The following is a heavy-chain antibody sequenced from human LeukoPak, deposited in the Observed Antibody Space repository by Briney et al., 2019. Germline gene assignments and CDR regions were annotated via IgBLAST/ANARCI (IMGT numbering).Heavy chain of an antibody. J-gene: IGHJ4*02. Sequence: SVKVSCKASGGTFSSYAISWVRQAPGQGLEWMGRIIPIFGTANYAQKFQGRVTITTDESTSTAYMELSSLRSEDTAIYYCASRLYCSNTRCRNYPFAYWGQGTLVTVSS. D-gene: IGHD2-2*01. V-gene: IGHV1-69*05. CDR3: ASRLYCSNTRCRNYPFAY. CDR2: IIPIFGTA. CDR1: GGTFSSYA.